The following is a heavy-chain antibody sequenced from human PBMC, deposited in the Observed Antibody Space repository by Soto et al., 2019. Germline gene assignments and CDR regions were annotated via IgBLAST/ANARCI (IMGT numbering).Heavy chain of an antibody. Sequence: TSETLSLTCAVYGGSFSGYYWSWIRQPPGKGLEWIGEINHSGSTNYNPSLKSRVTISVDTSKNQFSLKLGSVTAADTAVYYCARGPSVEVGVSNWFDPWGQGTLVTVSS. CDR1: GGSFSGYY. J-gene: IGHJ5*02. CDR2: INHSGST. D-gene: IGHD1-26*01. CDR3: ARGPSVEVGVSNWFDP. V-gene: IGHV4-34*01.